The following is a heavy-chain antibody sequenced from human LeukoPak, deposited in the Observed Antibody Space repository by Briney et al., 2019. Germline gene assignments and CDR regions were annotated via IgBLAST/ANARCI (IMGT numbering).Heavy chain of an antibody. Sequence: ASVKVSCKASGGTFSSYAISWVRQAPGQGLEWMGGIIPIFGTANYAQKFQGRVTITADESTSTAYMELSSLRSEDTAVYYCATIYDFWSGYCFDYWGQGTLVTVSS. D-gene: IGHD3-3*01. CDR3: ATIYDFWSGYCFDY. CDR2: IIPIFGTA. CDR1: GGTFSSYA. J-gene: IGHJ4*02. V-gene: IGHV1-69*13.